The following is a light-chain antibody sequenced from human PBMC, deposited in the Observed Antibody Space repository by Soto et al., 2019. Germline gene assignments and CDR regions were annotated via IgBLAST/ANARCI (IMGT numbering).Light chain of an antibody. J-gene: IGLJ2*01. CDR3: SSYTTTSTLEV. V-gene: IGLV2-14*01. CDR1: SSDVGGYKF. Sequence: QSALTQPASVSGSPGQSITISCTGTSSDVGGYKFVSWYQQYSGKVPKLIIYEVSNRPSGVSNRFSGSKSGNTASLTISGLRAEDEADYYCSSYTTTSTLEVFGGGTQLTVL. CDR2: EVS.